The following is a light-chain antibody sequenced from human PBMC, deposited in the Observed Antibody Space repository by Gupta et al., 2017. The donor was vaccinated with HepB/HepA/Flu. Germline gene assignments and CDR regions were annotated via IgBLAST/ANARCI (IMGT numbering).Light chain of an antibody. CDR1: QSVSSSY. Sequence: EIVLTQSPGTLSLSPGERATLSCRASQSVSSSYLAWYQQKPGQAPRLLSYGASSRATGIPDRFSGSGSGTDFTLTISRLEPEDFAVYYGQQYGSSPRITCGQGTRLEIK. CDR2: GAS. J-gene: IGKJ5*01. V-gene: IGKV3-20*01. CDR3: QQYGSSPRIT.